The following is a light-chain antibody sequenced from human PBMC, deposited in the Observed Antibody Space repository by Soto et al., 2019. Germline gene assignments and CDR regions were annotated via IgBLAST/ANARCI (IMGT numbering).Light chain of an antibody. V-gene: IGLV1-40*01. CDR3: QSYYSRSLTGAIV. J-gene: IGLJ1*01. CDR1: SSNIGAGFG. CDR2: DNN. Sequence: QSVLTQPPSVSGAPGQRITISCTGSSSNIGAGFGVHWYQHLPGTAPKLLIYDNNNRPSGVPDRFSGSKSGTSASLAITGLQVEDEAEDYCQSYYSRSLTGAIVFGTGTKLTVL.